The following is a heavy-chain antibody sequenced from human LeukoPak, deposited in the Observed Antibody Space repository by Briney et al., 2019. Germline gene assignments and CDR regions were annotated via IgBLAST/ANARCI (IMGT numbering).Heavy chain of an antibody. J-gene: IGHJ3*02. D-gene: IGHD6-19*01. Sequence: SETLSLTCAVCGGSFSGYYWSWIRQPPGKGLEWIGEINHSGSTNYNLSLKSRVTISVDTSKNQFSLKLSSVTVADTAVYYCARGLIVGIAVAGSSLEAAFDIWGQGTMVTVSS. V-gene: IGHV4-34*01. CDR1: GGSFSGYY. CDR2: INHSGST. CDR3: ARGLIVGIAVAGSSLEAAFDI.